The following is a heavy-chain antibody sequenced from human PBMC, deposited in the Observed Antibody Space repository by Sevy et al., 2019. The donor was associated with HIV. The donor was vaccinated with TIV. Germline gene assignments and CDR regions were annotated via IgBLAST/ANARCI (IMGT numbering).Heavy chain of an antibody. D-gene: IGHD2-15*01. V-gene: IGHV3-21*01. CDR2: ISSSSSYI. J-gene: IGHJ6*02. CDR3: ARDTGYCSGGSCYSGYYYYGMDV. Sequence: LGGSLRLSCAASGFTFSSYSMNWVRQAPGKGLEWVSSISSSSSYIYYADSVKGRFTISRDNAKNSLYLQMNSLRAEDTAVYYCARDTGYCSGGSCYSGYYYYGMDVWGQGTTVTVSS. CDR1: GFTFSSYS.